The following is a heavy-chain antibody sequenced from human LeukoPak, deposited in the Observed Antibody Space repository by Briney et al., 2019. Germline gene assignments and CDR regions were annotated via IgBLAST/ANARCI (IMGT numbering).Heavy chain of an antibody. CDR1: GFTFSSHA. J-gene: IGHJ4*02. V-gene: IGHV3-23*01. Sequence: PGGSLRLSCAASGFTFSSHAMAWVRQAPGKGLEWVSAIGGSSGSTYYADSVKGRFTISRDNSKNTVYLQMNNLIADDTAVYYCVIDPGVVAFHYLDYWGQGTLVTVSS. CDR2: IGGSSGST. CDR3: VIDPGVVAFHYLDY. D-gene: IGHD3-3*01.